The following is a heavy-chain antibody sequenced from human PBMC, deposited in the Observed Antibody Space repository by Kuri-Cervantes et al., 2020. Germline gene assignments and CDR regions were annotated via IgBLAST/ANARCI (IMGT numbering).Heavy chain of an antibody. CDR1: GFTFSSYS. CDR3: ARLSLHVDTAMIDY. J-gene: IGHJ4*02. CDR2: ISSSSSYI. V-gene: IGHV3-21*01. Sequence: LSLTCAASGFTFSSYSMNWVRQAPGKGLEWVSSISSSSSYIYYADSVKGRFTISRDNAKNSLYLQMNSLRAEDTAVYYCARLSLHVDTAMIDYWGQGTLVTVSS. D-gene: IGHD5-18*01.